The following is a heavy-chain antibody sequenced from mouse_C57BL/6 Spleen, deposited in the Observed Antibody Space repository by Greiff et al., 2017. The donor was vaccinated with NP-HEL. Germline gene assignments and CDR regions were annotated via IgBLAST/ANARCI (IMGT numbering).Heavy chain of an antibody. Sequence: QVQLKESGPGLVQPSQSLSITCTVSGFSLTSYGVHWVRQSPGKGLEWLGVIWRGGSTDYNAAFMSRLSITKDNSKSQVFFKMNSLQADDTAIYYCAKNKLYYGNYDYFDVWGTGTTVTVSS. D-gene: IGHD2-1*01. CDR3: AKNKLYYGNYDYFDV. J-gene: IGHJ1*03. V-gene: IGHV2-5*01. CDR2: IWRGGST. CDR1: GFSLTSYG.